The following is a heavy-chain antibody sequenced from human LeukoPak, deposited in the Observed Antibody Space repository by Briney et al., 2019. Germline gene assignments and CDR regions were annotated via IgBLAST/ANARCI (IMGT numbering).Heavy chain of an antibody. Sequence: GGSLRLSCAASGFTFSCYEMNWVRQAPGKGLEWVSYISSSGSTIYYADSVKGRFIISRDNAKNSLYLQMNSLRAEDTAVYYCAELGITMIGGVWGKGTTVTISS. CDR1: GFTFSCYE. V-gene: IGHV3-48*03. D-gene: IGHD3-10*02. J-gene: IGHJ6*04. CDR2: ISSSGSTI. CDR3: AELGITMIGGV.